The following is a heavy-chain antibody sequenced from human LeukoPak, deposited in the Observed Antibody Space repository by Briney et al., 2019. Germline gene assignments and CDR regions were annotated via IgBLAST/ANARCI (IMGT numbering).Heavy chain of an antibody. Sequence: GGSLSLSCAASGFTFSIYAISWVRQAPGKGREWLLAISGSGGSTYYADSVKGRFTISRDNSKNTLYLQMNSLRAEDTAVYYCARESSGYSPDAFDIWGQGTMVTVSS. CDR1: GFTFSIYA. V-gene: IGHV3-23*01. D-gene: IGHD3-22*01. CDR2: ISGSGGST. J-gene: IGHJ3*02. CDR3: ARESSGYSPDAFDI.